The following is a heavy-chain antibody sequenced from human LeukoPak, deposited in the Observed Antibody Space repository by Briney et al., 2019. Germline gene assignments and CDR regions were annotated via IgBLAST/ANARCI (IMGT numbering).Heavy chain of an antibody. V-gene: IGHV3-73*01. CDR1: GLTFSGSA. CDR3: TRHLNGAVTGDY. J-gene: IGHJ4*01. Sequence: GGSLSLSCAASGLTFSGSAMHWVRPASGKGLEWVGRIRSKANSYATAYAASVKGRFTISRDDSKNTAYLQMNSLKTEDTAVYYCTRHLNGAVTGDYWGHATLVTASS. D-gene: IGHD2-21*02. CDR2: IRSKANSYAT.